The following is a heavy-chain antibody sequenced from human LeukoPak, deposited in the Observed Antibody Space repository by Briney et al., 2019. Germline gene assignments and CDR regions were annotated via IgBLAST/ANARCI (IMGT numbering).Heavy chain of an antibody. CDR2: INTNTGNP. D-gene: IGHD1-26*01. J-gene: IGHJ4*02. Sequence: ASVKVSCKASGYTFTSYGFSWVRQAPGQGLEWMGWINTNTGNPTYAQGFTGRFVFSLDTSVSTAYLQISSLKAEDTAVYYCARNQRGIVGDSDYWGQGTLVTVSS. CDR1: GYTFTSYG. CDR3: ARNQRGIVGDSDY. V-gene: IGHV7-4-1*02.